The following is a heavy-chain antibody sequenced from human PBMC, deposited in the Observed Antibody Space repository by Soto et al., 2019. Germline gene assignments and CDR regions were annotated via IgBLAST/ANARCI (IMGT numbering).Heavy chain of an antibody. D-gene: IGHD3-22*01. CDR2: ISYDGSNK. CDR1: GFTFSSYG. J-gene: IGHJ4*02. CDR3: ARETDYYDSSGYYPNDY. V-gene: IGHV3-30*03. Sequence: GGSLRLSCAASGFTFSSYGMHWVRQAPGKGLEWVAVISYDGSNKYYADSVKGRFTISRDNSKNTLYLQMNSLRAEDTAVYYCARETDYYDSSGYYPNDYWGQGTLVTVSS.